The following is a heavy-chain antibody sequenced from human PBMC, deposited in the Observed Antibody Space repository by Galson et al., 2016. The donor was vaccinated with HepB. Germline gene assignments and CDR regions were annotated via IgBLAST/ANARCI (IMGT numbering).Heavy chain of an antibody. CDR1: GGIFTSYA. CDR3: ARQKIGVVVMDS. CDR2: IVPVFGST. Sequence: SVKVSCKASGGIFTSYAFSWVRQVPGQRPEWMGAIVPVFGSTNYAEKFQGRVTITADKSTSTAYMELSSLTSDDTGVYFCARQKIGVVVMDSWGRGTLVTVSS. V-gene: IGHV1-69*06. D-gene: IGHD3-3*01. J-gene: IGHJ4*02.